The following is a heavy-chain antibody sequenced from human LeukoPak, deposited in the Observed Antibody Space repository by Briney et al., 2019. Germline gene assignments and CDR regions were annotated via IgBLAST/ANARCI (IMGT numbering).Heavy chain of an antibody. CDR3: ARVSSGWYPYYYYYMDV. CDR2: IYHSGST. V-gene: IGHV4-38-2*02. CDR1: GYSISSGSY. J-gene: IGHJ6*03. Sequence: SETLSLTCTVSGYSISSGSYWGWIRQPPGKGLEWIGSIYHSGSTNYNPSLKSRVTISVDTSKNQFSLKLSSVTAADTAVYYCARVSSGWYPYYYYYMDVWGKGTTVTISS. D-gene: IGHD6-19*01.